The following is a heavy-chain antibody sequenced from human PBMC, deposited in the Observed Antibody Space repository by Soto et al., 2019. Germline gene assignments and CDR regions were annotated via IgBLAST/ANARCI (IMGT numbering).Heavy chain of an antibody. Sequence: SVKVSCKASGGTFSSYAISWVRQAPGQGLEWMGGIIPIFGTANYAQKFQGRVTITADKSTSTAYMELSSLRSEDTAVYYCAGANADYVYYFDYWGQGTLVTVSS. CDR3: AGANADYVYYFDY. V-gene: IGHV1-69*06. J-gene: IGHJ4*02. D-gene: IGHD4-17*01. CDR1: GGTFSSYA. CDR2: IIPIFGTA.